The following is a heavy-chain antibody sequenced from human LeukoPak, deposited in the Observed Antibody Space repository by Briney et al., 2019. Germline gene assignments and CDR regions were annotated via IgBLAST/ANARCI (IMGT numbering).Heavy chain of an antibody. V-gene: IGHV4-59*08. D-gene: IGHD2-15*01. CDR1: GDSVTSYY. CDR3: ARLDCSGDGCYNH. CDR2: VSYDGTT. J-gene: IGHJ4*02. Sequence: SETLSLTCSVSGDSVTSYYWSWIRQPPGEGLEWIGYVSYDGTTNYTPSLRSRVIMAVDTAKNSISLRLTSVTAADTAVYYCARLDCSGDGCYNHWGRGTLVTVSS.